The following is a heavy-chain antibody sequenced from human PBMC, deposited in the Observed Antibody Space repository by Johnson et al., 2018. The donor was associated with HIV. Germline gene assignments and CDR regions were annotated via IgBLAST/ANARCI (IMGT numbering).Heavy chain of an antibody. CDR1: GFTFSSYA. J-gene: IGHJ3*02. CDR3: AREGGDAFDI. V-gene: IGHV3-66*02. CDR2: IYSGGST. Sequence: MLLVESGGGLVKPGGSLRLSCAASGFTFSSYAMHWVRQAPGKGLEWVSVIYSGGSTYYADSVKGRFTISRDNSKNTLYLQMNSLRAEDTAVYYCAREGGDAFDIWGQGTMVTVSS. D-gene: IGHD1-26*01.